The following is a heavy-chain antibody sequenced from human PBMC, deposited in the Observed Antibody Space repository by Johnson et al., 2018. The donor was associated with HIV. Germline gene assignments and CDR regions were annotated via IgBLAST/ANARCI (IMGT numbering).Heavy chain of an antibody. CDR2: ISYDGSNK. J-gene: IGHJ3*02. CDR3: AKVGTGYSSSAVGAFDI. Sequence: QEQLVESGGGLVQPGESLRLSCAASGFTFSSYAMHWVRQAPGKGLEWVAVISYDGSNKYYADSVKGRFTISRDNSKNTFDLQMTSLGVEDTAVYYCAKVGTGYSSSAVGAFDIWGQGTVVTVSS. D-gene: IGHD6-13*01. CDR1: GFTFSSYA. V-gene: IGHV3-30-3*01.